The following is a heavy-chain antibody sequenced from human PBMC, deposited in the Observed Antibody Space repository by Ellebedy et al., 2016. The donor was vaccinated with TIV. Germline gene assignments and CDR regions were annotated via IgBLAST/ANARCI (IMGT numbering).Heavy chain of an antibody. Sequence: GGSLRLSXAASGFTFSSYGMHWVRQAPGKGLEWVAVISYDGSNKYYADSVKGRFTISRDNSKNTLYLQMNSLRAEDTAVYYCANSDYAVTTAYYYGMDVWGQGTTVTVSS. CDR3: ANSDYAVTTAYYYGMDV. V-gene: IGHV3-30*18. J-gene: IGHJ6*02. D-gene: IGHD4-17*01. CDR1: GFTFSSYG. CDR2: ISYDGSNK.